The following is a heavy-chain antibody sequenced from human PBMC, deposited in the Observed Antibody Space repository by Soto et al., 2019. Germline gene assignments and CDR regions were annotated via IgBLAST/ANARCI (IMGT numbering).Heavy chain of an antibody. CDR1: GGSISSGGYY. Sequence: SETLSLTCTVSGGSISSGGYYWSWIRQHPGKGLEWIGYIYHSGTTYYNPSLKSRVTISVDTSKNQFSLKLSSVTAADTAVYYCAREGYYYDSSGYPLSAFDIWGQGTMVTVSS. V-gene: IGHV4-31*03. J-gene: IGHJ3*02. CDR3: AREGYYYDSSGYPLSAFDI. CDR2: IYHSGTT. D-gene: IGHD3-22*01.